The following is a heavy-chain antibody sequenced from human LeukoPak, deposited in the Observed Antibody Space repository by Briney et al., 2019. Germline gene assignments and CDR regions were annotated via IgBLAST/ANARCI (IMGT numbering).Heavy chain of an antibody. CDR1: GFTFGDYA. J-gene: IGHJ6*02. CDR2: IRRKAYGGTT. D-gene: IGHD3-22*01. V-gene: IGHV3-49*04. Sequence: GGSLRLSCTVYGFTFGDYAMSWVRQAPGKGLERVGFIRRKAYGGTTEYAESVKGRFTISRDDSKSSAYQQMNSLKTEDTAVYYCTRSSGRYYYYGMDVWGQGTTVSVSS. CDR3: TRSSGRYYYYGMDV.